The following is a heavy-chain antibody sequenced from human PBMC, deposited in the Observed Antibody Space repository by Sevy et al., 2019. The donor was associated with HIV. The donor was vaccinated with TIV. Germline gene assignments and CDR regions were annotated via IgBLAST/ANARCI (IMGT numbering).Heavy chain of an antibody. CDR1: GFTFSTVW. J-gene: IGHJ4*02. CDR2: VKSKTEGGTA. CDR3: TTGGIILQH. D-gene: IGHD2-21*01. Sequence: GGSLRLSCSASGFTFSTVWMRWVHQAPGKGLEWVGHVKSKTEGGTADYAAPVKGRFTISRDDSKDMLYLQMSSLKTGDTAVYYCTTGGIILQHWGQGTLVTVSS. V-gene: IGHV3-15*01.